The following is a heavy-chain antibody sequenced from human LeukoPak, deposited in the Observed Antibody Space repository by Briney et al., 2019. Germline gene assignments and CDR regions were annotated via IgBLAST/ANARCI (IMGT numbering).Heavy chain of an antibody. CDR1: GGSLSSYY. J-gene: IGHJ4*02. CDR2: IYYSGST. D-gene: IGHD3-10*01. Sequence: SETLSLTCTVSGGSLSSYYWSWIRQPPGKGLEWIGYIYYSGSTNYNPSLKSRVTISVDTSKNQFSLKVSSVTAADTAVYYCASNYYCSGSLDYWGQGNLVTVSS. CDR3: ASNYYCSGSLDY. V-gene: IGHV4-59*08.